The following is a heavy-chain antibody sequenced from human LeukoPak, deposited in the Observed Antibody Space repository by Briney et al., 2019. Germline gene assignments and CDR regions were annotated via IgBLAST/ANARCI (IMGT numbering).Heavy chain of an antibody. V-gene: IGHV3-7*02. CDR2: IRQDGSEK. D-gene: IGHD3-22*01. J-gene: IGHJ1*01. Sequence: GGSLILSCAASGFTFSSFWMTWVRQAPGKGLEWVANIRQDGSEKYYVDSVGGRFTISRDNAKNSLYLQMNSLRAEDTAVYYCARHGLYDSSDYWTFQHWGQGTLVTVSS. CDR1: GFTFSSFW. CDR3: ARHGLYDSSDYWTFQH.